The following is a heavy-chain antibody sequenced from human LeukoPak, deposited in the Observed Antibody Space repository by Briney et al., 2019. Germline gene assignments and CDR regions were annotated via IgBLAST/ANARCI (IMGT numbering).Heavy chain of an antibody. Sequence: SQTLSLTCTVSGGSVRRGNYYWTWIRQPAGSGLEWIGRIYTSGTTDYNPSLRTRVTISVGASRNQFSLNLSSVTAADTAVYYCARNLHTSGWYYFHYWGQGTLVTVSS. CDR1: GGSVRRGNYY. J-gene: IGHJ4*02. V-gene: IGHV4-61*02. CDR2: IYTSGTT. D-gene: IGHD6-19*01. CDR3: ARNLHTSGWYYFHY.